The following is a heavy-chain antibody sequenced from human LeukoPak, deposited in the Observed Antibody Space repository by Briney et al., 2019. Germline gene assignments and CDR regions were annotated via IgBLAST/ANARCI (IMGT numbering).Heavy chain of an antibody. CDR3: ARGGRGSGSYYFSFDY. V-gene: IGHV3-30*04. Sequence: PGRSLRLSCAASGFTFSNYAMHWVRQAPGKGLEWVAVISYDGSNKYYADSVKGRFTISRDNSKNTLYLQMNSLRAEDTAVYYCARGGRGSGSYYFSFDYWGQGTLVTVSS. J-gene: IGHJ4*02. CDR2: ISYDGSNK. D-gene: IGHD3-10*01. CDR1: GFTFSNYA.